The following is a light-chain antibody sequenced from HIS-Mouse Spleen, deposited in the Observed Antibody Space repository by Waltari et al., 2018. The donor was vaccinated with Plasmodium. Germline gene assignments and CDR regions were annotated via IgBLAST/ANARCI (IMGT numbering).Light chain of an antibody. CDR2: GAS. J-gene: IGKJ3*01. CDR1: QSVSSN. V-gene: IGKV3-15*01. Sequence: EIVMTQSPATLSVSQGERATLPCRASQSVSSNLAWYQQKPGQAPRLLIYGASTRATGIPARFSGSGSGTEFTLTISSLQSEDFAVYYCQQYNNWSFTFGPETKVDIK. CDR3: QQYNNWSFT.